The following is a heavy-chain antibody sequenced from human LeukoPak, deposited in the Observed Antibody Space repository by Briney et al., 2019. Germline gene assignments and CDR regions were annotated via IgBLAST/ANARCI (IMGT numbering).Heavy chain of an antibody. CDR3: ARVLAYYYDSSGYYPYFDY. Sequence: ASVKVSCKASGYTFTSYGISWVRQAPGQGLEWMGWISAYNGNTNYAQKLQGRVTMTTDTSTSTAYMELRSLRSDDTAVYYCARVLAYYYDSSGYYPYFDYCGQGTLVTVSS. CDR2: ISAYNGNT. J-gene: IGHJ4*02. CDR1: GYTFTSYG. V-gene: IGHV1-18*01. D-gene: IGHD3-22*01.